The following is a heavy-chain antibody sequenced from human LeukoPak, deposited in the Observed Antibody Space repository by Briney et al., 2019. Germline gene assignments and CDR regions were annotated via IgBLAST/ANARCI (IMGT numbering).Heavy chain of an antibody. CDR1: GFTVSSNY. Sequence: GGSLRLSCAASGFTVSSNYMSWVRQAPGKGLEWVSVIYSGGSTYYADSVKGRFTISRGNSKNTLYLQMNSLRAEDTAVYYCARDHKAYYYDSSGYYLDYWGQGTLVTVSS. J-gene: IGHJ4*02. V-gene: IGHV3-53*01. CDR3: ARDHKAYYYDSSGYYLDY. D-gene: IGHD3-22*01. CDR2: IYSGGST.